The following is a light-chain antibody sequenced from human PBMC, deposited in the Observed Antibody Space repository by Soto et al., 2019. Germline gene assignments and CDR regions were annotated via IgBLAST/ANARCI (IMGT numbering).Light chain of an antibody. J-gene: IGKJ4*01. Sequence: AIQLTQSPSSLSASVGDRVTIPCRASQGISSGLAWYQQKPGKSPKLLIYDASILESGVPSRFSGSGSGTDFTLTISSLQPEDVATYYCQQANTSPLTVGGGTKVDIK. CDR1: QGISSG. CDR2: DAS. V-gene: IGKV1-13*02. CDR3: QQANTSPLT.